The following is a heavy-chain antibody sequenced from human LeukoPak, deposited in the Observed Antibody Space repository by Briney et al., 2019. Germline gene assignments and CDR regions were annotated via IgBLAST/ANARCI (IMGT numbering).Heavy chain of an antibody. D-gene: IGHD4-17*01. V-gene: IGHV3-7*01. CDR3: ARDYYGDYGYYYYGMDV. J-gene: IGHJ6*02. CDR1: GFTFSTYW. Sequence: GGSLRLSCAAPGFTFSTYWMSWVRQAPGKGLEWVANINQDGSEKYYVDSVKGRFTISRDNAKNSLYLQMNSLRAVDTAVYYCARDYYGDYGYYYYGMDVWGQGTTVTVSS. CDR2: INQDGSEK.